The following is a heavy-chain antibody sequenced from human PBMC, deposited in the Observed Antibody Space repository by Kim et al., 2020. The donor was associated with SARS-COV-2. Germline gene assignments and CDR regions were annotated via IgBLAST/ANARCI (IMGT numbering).Heavy chain of an antibody. J-gene: IGHJ5*02. Sequence: SETLSLTCTVSGYSISSCYYWGWIRQPPGKGLGWIGSIYHSGSTYYNPSLKSRVTISVDTTKNQFSLKLSAVTAADTAVYYCARDLVTMVRGPLGGLDPWGQGTLVTVSS. V-gene: IGHV4-38-2*02. CDR2: IYHSGST. D-gene: IGHD3-10*01. CDR1: GYSISSCYY. CDR3: ARDLVTMVRGPLGGLDP.